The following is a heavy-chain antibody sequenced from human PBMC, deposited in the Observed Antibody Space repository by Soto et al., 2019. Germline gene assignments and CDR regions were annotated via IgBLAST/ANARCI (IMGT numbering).Heavy chain of an antibody. D-gene: IGHD1-26*01. V-gene: IGHV3-72*01. CDR2: SRNKANTYTT. Sequence: EVQLVESGGGLVQPGGSLRLSCAVSGFIFSDHYMDWVRQAPGKGLEWVGRSRNKANTYTTEYAASVKGRFTISRDDSKTSLYLQMNSLKTEDTAVYYCVRTEPRGREFDYWGQGTLVTVSS. CDR1: GFIFSDHY. J-gene: IGHJ4*02. CDR3: VRTEPRGREFDY.